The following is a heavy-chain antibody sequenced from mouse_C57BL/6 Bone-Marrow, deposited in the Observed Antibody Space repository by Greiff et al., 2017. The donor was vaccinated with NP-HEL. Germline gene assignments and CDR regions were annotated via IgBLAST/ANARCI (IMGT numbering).Heavy chain of an antibody. D-gene: IGHD1-1*01. CDR3: ARWDTTVGGYFDV. CDR1: GYTFTSYW. V-gene: IGHV1-59*01. Sequence: QVQLQQSGAELVRPGTSVKLSCKASGYTFTSYWMHWVKQRPGQGLEWIGVIDPSDSYTNYNQKFKGKATLTVDTSSSTAYMQLSSLTSEDSAVYYCARWDTTVGGYFDVWGAGTTVTVSS. CDR2: IDPSDSYT. J-gene: IGHJ1*01.